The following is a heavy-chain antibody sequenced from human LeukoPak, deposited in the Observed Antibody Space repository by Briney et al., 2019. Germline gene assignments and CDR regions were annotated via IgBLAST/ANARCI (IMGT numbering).Heavy chain of an antibody. J-gene: IGHJ5*02. CDR2: IYHSGST. Sequence: SETLSLTCAVSGDSISSSNWWSWVRQPPGKGLEWIGEIYHSGSTNYNPSLKSRVTISVDKSKNHFSLKLSSVTAADTAVYYCARSSSSGWGFRFDPWGQGTLVTVSS. D-gene: IGHD6-19*01. CDR1: GDSISSSNW. CDR3: ARSSSSGWGFRFDP. V-gene: IGHV4-4*02.